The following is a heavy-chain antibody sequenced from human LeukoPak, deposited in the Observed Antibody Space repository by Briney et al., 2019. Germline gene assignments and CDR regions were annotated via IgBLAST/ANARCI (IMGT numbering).Heavy chain of an antibody. Sequence: SETLSLTCTVSGGSISSYYWSWLRQPPGKGLEWIGYVYYSGSTNYNPSLKSRVTISVDTSKNQFSLKLSSVTAADTAVYYCARHSGYSYGLFYWGQGTLVTVS. CDR3: ARHSGYSYGLFY. J-gene: IGHJ4*02. V-gene: IGHV4-59*08. CDR2: VYYSGST. D-gene: IGHD5-18*01. CDR1: GGSISSYY.